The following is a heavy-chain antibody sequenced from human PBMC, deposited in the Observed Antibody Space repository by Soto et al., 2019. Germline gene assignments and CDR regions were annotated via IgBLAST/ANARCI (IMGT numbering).Heavy chain of an antibody. J-gene: IGHJ6*02. CDR3: ASRIRYYGSGSYYPYYYGMDV. Sequence: ASVKVSCKASGYTFTSYYMHWVRQAPGQGLEWMGIINPSGGSTSYAQKFQGRVTMTWDTSTSTVYMELSSLRSEDTAVYYCASRIRYYGSGSYYPYYYGMDVWGQGTTVTVSS. V-gene: IGHV1-46*01. CDR2: INPSGGST. CDR1: GYTFTSYY. D-gene: IGHD3-10*01.